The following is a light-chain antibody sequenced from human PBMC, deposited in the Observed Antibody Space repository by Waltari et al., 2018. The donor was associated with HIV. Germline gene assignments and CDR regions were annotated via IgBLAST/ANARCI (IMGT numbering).Light chain of an antibody. V-gene: IGKV1-39*01. J-gene: IGKJ1*01. Sequence: DIQMTQSPSSLSASVVDRVTITCRASQSISTYLTWYQQKPGKAPKLLIYSASSLQSGGPSRFSGSGSGTDFTLTISSLQPEDFATYYCQQSYSTPRTFGQGTKVEIK. CDR1: QSISTY. CDR3: QQSYSTPRT. CDR2: SAS.